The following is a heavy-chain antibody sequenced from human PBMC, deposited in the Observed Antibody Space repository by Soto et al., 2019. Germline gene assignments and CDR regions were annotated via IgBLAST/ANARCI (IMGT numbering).Heavy chain of an antibody. J-gene: IGHJ4*02. Sequence: SETLSLTCTVSGGSISSGGYYWSWIRQHPGKGLEWIGYIYYSGSTYYNPSLKSRVTISVDTSKNQFSLKLSSVTAADTAVYYCARGKRDIVVVPAATPFDYWGQGTLVTVSS. CDR1: GGSISSGGYY. CDR3: ARGKRDIVVVPAATPFDY. D-gene: IGHD2-2*02. V-gene: IGHV4-31*03. CDR2: IYYSGST.